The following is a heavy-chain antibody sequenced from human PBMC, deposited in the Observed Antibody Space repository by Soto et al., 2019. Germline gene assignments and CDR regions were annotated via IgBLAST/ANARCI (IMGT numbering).Heavy chain of an antibody. D-gene: IGHD2-15*01. CDR1: GYTFTSYG. J-gene: IGHJ4*02. CDR3: ARGYCSGGSCYNFDY. CDR2: ISAYNGNT. Sequence: ASVKVSCKASGYTFTSYGISWLRQAPGQGLEWMGWISAYNGNTNYAQKLQGRVTMTTDTSTSTAYMELRSLRSDDTAVYYCARGYCSGGSCYNFDYWGQGTLVTVSS. V-gene: IGHV1-18*01.